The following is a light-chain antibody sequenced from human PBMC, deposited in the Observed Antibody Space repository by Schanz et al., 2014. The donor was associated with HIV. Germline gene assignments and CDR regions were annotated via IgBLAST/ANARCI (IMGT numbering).Light chain of an antibody. Sequence: QSALTQPASVSGTPGQSITISCTGSESDVGGYNYVSWHQQHPGKAPKLMIYDVTDRPSGVSNRFSGSKSGNTASLTISGXXXEDEADYYCSSYTSSSTWVFGGGTKLTVL. CDR2: DVT. CDR1: ESDVGGYNY. CDR3: SSYTSSSTWV. J-gene: IGLJ3*02. V-gene: IGLV2-14*03.